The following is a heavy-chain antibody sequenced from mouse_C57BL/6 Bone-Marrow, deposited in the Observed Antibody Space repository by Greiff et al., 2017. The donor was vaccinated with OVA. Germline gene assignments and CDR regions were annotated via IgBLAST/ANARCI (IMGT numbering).Heavy chain of an antibody. Sequence: EVQLQQSGPELVKPGASVKISCKASGYTFTDYYMNWVKQSHGKSLEWIGDINPNNGGTSYNQKFKGKATLTVDKSSSTAYMELRSLTSEDSAVYYCASYYGSRVYWYFDVWGTGTTVTVSS. V-gene: IGHV1-26*01. D-gene: IGHD1-1*01. J-gene: IGHJ1*03. CDR1: GYTFTDYY. CDR3: ASYYGSRVYWYFDV. CDR2: INPNNGGT.